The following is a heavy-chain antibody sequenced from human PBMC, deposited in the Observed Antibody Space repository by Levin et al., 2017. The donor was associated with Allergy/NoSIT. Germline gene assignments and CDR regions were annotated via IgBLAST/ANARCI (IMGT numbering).Heavy chain of an antibody. D-gene: IGHD2-15*01. CDR2: INTNTGNP. J-gene: IGHJ4*02. CDR3: ASDIESYCSGGSCYNAIAAGY. CDR1: GYTFTSYA. Sequence: ASVKVSCKASGYTFTSYAMNWVRQAPGQGLEWMGWINTNTGNPTYAQGFTGRFVFSLDTSVSTAYLQISSLKAEDTAVYYCASDIESYCSGGSCYNAIAAGYWGQGTLVTVSS. V-gene: IGHV7-4-1*02.